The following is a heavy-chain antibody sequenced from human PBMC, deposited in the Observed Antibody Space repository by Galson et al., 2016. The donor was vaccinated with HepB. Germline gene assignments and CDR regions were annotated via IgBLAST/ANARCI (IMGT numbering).Heavy chain of an antibody. V-gene: IGHV3-49*03. J-gene: IGHJ4*02. D-gene: IGHD5-24*01. CDR1: GFTFGDYA. Sequence: SLRLSCATSGFTFGDYAVTWFRQTPGKGLEWLGFIRSNVYGGTGEYAASVKGRFIISRDDSKASADLQLNTLKTEDTGVYFCTRRFSRDGYNYYFDHWGRGTLVTVSS. CDR2: IRSNVYGGTG. CDR3: TRRFSRDGYNYYFDH.